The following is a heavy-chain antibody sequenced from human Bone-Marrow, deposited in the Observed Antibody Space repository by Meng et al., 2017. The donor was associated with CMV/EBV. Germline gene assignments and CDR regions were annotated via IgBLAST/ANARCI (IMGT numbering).Heavy chain of an antibody. V-gene: IGHV3-30*02. J-gene: IGHJ4*02. CDR1: GFIFSNYG. CDR3: ASWPREAAAGTANY. CDR2: TRHDGGDK. D-gene: IGHD6-13*01. Sequence: GESLKISCTASGFIFSNYGMSWARQAPGKGLEWVTFTRHDGGDKFYADSVKGRFTISRDNSKNTLYLQMNSLRAEDTAVYYCASWPREAAAGTANYWGQGTLVTVSS.